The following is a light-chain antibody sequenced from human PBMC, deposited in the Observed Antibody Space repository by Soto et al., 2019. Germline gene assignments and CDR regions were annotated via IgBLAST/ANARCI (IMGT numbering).Light chain of an antibody. V-gene: IGKV3-11*01. CDR3: HQRQSWPRT. CDR1: QYINTR. Sequence: EILFTHSPATLSSFPGDRVTLSCRASQYINTRLAWYQHRPGQAPRLLIYQTSIRAAGIPARFSASGSGTDFTLTISDVQPEDFALYYCHQRQSWPRTFGQGTKVDIK. J-gene: IGKJ1*01. CDR2: QTS.